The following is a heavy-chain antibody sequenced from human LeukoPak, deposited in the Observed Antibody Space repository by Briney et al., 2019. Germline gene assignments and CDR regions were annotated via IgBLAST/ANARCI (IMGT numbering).Heavy chain of an antibody. CDR3: ARDGGYCSSTSCYSFDY. V-gene: IGHV1-3*01. CDR2: VNAGNGNT. J-gene: IGHJ4*02. CDR1: GYTFTSYA. Sequence: ASVKVSCTASGYTFTSYAMHWVRQAPGQRLEWMGWVNAGNGNTKYSQKFQGRVTITRDTSASTAYMELSSLRSEDTAVYYCARDGGYCSSTSCYSFDYWGQGTLVTVSS. D-gene: IGHD2-2*01.